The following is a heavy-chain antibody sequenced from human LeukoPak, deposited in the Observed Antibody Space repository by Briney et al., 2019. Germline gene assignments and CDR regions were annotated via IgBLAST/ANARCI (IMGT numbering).Heavy chain of an antibody. D-gene: IGHD1-26*01. CDR1: GFTFSSYA. CDR3: ARDLLGGATNDY. CDR2: ISYDGSNK. V-gene: IGHV3-30*01. Sequence: GRSLRLSCAASGFTFSSYAMHWVRQAPGKGLEWVAVISYDGSNKYYADSVKGRFTISRDNSKNTLYLQMNSLRAEDTAAYYCARDLLGGATNDYWGQGTLVTVSS. J-gene: IGHJ4*02.